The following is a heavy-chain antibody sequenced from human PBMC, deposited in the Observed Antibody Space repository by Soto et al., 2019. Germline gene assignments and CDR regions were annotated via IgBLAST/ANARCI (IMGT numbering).Heavy chain of an antibody. CDR1: GGSISSPDHH. J-gene: IGHJ6*02. V-gene: IGHV4-30-4*01. CDR2: IYYSAST. CDR3: ARDSRTPSGGMDV. Sequence: QVQLQESGPGLVKPSQTLSLTCTVSGGSISSPDHHWTWIRQSPGKGLEWIGAIYYSASTYYNPSLVSRLRISVDTSKNQFSLRLTSVTAADTAVYYCARDSRTPSGGMDVWSQGTTVTVSS.